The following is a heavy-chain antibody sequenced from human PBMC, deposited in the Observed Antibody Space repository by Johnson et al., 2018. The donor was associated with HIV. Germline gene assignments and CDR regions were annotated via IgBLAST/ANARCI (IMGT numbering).Heavy chain of an antibody. CDR3: AKHSSSWYDDAFDI. Sequence: QVQLVESGGGVVQPGRSLRLSCAASGFTFSDYYMSWIRQAPGKGLECVSYISSSGSTIYYADSVKGRFTISRDNAKNSLYLQMNSLRAEDTAVYYCAKHSSSWYDDAFDIWGQGTMVTVSS. J-gene: IGHJ3*02. CDR2: ISSSGSTI. CDR1: GFTFSDYY. D-gene: IGHD6-13*01. V-gene: IGHV3-11*01.